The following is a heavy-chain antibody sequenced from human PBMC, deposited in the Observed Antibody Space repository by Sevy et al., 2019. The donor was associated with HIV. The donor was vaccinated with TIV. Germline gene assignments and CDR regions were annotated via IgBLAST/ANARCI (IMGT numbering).Heavy chain of an antibody. V-gene: IGHV3-74*01. Sequence: GGSLRLSCAASGFTFGNYWMHWVRQAPGKGLVWISRINNDGSNTNYPDSVKGRFTTSRDNAKNTLYLQMNSLRAEDTAVYYCGREMISMVPGVPDAFDIWGQGTMVTVSS. CDR1: GFTFGNYW. J-gene: IGHJ3*02. CDR3: GREMISMVPGVPDAFDI. D-gene: IGHD3-10*01. CDR2: INNDGSNT.